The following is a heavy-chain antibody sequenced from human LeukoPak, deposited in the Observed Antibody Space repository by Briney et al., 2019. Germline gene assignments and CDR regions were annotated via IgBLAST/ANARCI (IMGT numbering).Heavy chain of an antibody. V-gene: IGHV1-8*03. Sequence: GASVKVSCKASGYTFTSYDYNWVRQATGQGLEWMGWMNPNSGNTGYAQKFQGRVTITRNTSISTAYMELSSLRSEDTAVYYCAREAGITIFGVVINWFDPWGQGTLVTVSS. CDR1: GYTFTSYD. D-gene: IGHD3-3*01. CDR3: AREAGITIFGVVINWFDP. CDR2: MNPNSGNT. J-gene: IGHJ5*02.